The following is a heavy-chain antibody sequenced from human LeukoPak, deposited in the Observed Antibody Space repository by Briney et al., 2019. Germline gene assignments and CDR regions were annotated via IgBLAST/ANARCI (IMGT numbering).Heavy chain of an antibody. CDR2: ISSSSLYI. Sequence: GGSLRLSCAASAFTFSTYSMNWVRQAPGKGLEWVSSISSSSLYIYYADSVKGRFTISRDNAKNSLYLQMNSLRAEDTAVYYCARGTLNIPGEHGAFDYWGQGTLVTVSS. J-gene: IGHJ4*02. D-gene: IGHD1-14*01. CDR1: AFTFSTYS. V-gene: IGHV3-21*01. CDR3: ARGTLNIPGEHGAFDY.